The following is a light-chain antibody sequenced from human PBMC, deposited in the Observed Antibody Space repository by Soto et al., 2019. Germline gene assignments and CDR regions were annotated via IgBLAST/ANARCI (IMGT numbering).Light chain of an antibody. CDR3: HQYYKWPLT. CDR2: DAS. Sequence: EIVMTQSPATLSVSPGERATPSCTASQSAISNLAWYQQKPGQTPRLLIYDASTRATDIPARFSGSGSGTDFTLTISSLLSEDFAVYYCHQYYKWPLTFGGGTKVDI. J-gene: IGKJ4*01. V-gene: IGKV3-15*01. CDR1: QSAISN.